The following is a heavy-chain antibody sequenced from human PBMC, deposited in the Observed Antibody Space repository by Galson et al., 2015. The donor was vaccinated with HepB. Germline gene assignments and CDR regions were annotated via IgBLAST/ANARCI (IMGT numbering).Heavy chain of an antibody. V-gene: IGHV3-73*01. J-gene: IGHJ4*02. D-gene: IGHD3-22*01. Sequence: SLRLSCAASGFTFSGSAMHWVRQASGKGLEWVGRIRSKANSYATAYAASVKGRFTISRDDSKNTAYLQMNSLKTEDTAVYYCTSPLAIYDSSGYSVDYWGQGTLVTVSS. CDR2: IRSKANSYAT. CDR3: TSPLAIYDSSGYSVDY. CDR1: GFTFSGSA.